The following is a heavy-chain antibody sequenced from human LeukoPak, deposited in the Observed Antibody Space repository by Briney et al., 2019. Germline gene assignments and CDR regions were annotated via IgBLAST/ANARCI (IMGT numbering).Heavy chain of an antibody. CDR3: ARVRYGDDYYYYGMDV. Sequence: SETLSLTCAVYGGSFSGYYWSWIRQPPGKGLEWIGYIYYSGSTYYNPSLKSRVTISVDTSKNQFSLKLSSVTAADTAVYYCARVRYGDDYYYYGMDVWGQGTTVTVSS. V-gene: IGHV4-34*09. CDR1: GGSFSGYY. D-gene: IGHD4-17*01. J-gene: IGHJ6*02. CDR2: IYYSGST.